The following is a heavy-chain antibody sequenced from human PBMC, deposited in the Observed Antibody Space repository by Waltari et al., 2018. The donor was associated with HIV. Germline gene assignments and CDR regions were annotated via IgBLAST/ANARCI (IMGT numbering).Heavy chain of an antibody. D-gene: IGHD2-2*01. J-gene: IGHJ6*02. V-gene: IGHV4-34*01. CDR3: ARARLVSRGQYCSTTSCHPHYYYYYGMDV. CDR2: INHSGST. Sequence: QVQLRQWGAGLLKPSETLSLTCAVYGGSFSGSYWSWIRPPPGKGLGWIGEINHSGSTNYNPSLKIRVTISVDTSKNQFSLKLTSVTAADTAVFYCARARLVSRGQYCSTTSCHPHYYYYYGMDVWGQGTTVTVSS. CDR1: GGSFSGSY.